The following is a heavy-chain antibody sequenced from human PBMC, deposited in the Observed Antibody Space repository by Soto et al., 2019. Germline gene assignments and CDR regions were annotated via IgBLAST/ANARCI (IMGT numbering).Heavy chain of an antibody. Sequence: QVQLVQSGAEVKKPGSSVKVSCKASGGTFSSYTINWVRQAPGQGLEWMGRIIPILGIANYVQKFQGRVTXTXDKSTSTAYMELSSLRSEDTAVYYCARDGLSGVLDRTYGMDVWGQGTTVRVSS. CDR2: IIPILGIA. D-gene: IGHD3-3*01. V-gene: IGHV1-69*08. CDR3: ARDGLSGVLDRTYGMDV. J-gene: IGHJ6*02. CDR1: GGTFSSYT.